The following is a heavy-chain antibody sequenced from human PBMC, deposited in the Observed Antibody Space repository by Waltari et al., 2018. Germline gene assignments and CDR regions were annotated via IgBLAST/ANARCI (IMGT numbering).Heavy chain of an antibody. CDR2: IIPIFGTA. Sequence: WVRQAPGQGLEWMGGIIPIFGTANYAQKFQGRVTITTDESTSTAYMELSSLRSEDTAVYYCASQDFSWDLGAFDIWGQGTMVTVSS. J-gene: IGHJ3*02. D-gene: IGHD3-3*01. CDR3: ASQDFSWDLGAFDI. V-gene: IGHV1-69*05.